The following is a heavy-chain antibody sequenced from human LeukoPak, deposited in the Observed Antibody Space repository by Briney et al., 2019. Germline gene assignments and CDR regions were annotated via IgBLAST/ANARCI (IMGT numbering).Heavy chain of an antibody. CDR1: GYSFTTYW. V-gene: IGHV5-51*01. CDR2: IYPGDSDT. J-gene: IGHJ4*02. CDR3: ARGGGSNWRAFDY. D-gene: IGHD6-13*01. Sequence: GDSLQISCKGFGYSFTTYWIGWVRQMPGKGLEWMGIIYPGDSDTRYSPSFQGQVTISADKSISTAYLQWSSLKASDTAMYYCARGGGSNWRAFDYWGQGILVTVSS.